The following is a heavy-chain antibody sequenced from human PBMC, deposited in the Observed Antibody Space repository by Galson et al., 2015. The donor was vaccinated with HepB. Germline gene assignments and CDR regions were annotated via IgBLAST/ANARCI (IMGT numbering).Heavy chain of an antibody. CDR2: ITSGGGTV. CDR3: AREPYSSGWYAFDS. Sequence: SLRLSCAASDFTFSSHSMNWVRQAPGKGLEWISYITSGGGTVYYADSVKGRFTISRDNAKNSLYLQMNRLRDEDTAVYYCAREPYSSGWYAFDSWGQGTLVTVSS. J-gene: IGHJ4*02. CDR1: DFTFSSHS. V-gene: IGHV3-48*02. D-gene: IGHD6-19*01.